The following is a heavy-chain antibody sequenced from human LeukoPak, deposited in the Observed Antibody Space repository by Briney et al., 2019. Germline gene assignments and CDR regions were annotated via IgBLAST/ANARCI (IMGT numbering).Heavy chain of an antibody. CDR3: ARGGLGYCSGGSCYDSVFDP. CDR2: IYYSGST. D-gene: IGHD2-15*01. CDR1: GGSISSSSYY. Sequence: SETLSLTCTVSGGSISSSSYYWGWIRQPPGKGLEWIGSIYYSGSTYYNPSLKSRVTISVDTSKNQFSLKLSSVTAADTAVYYCARGGLGYCSGGSCYDSVFDPWGQGTLVTVSS. V-gene: IGHV4-39*07. J-gene: IGHJ5*02.